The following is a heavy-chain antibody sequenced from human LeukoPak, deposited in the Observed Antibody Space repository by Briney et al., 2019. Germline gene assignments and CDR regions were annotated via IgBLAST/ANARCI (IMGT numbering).Heavy chain of an antibody. V-gene: IGHV3-30-3*01. D-gene: IGHD5-18*01. Sequence: GGSLRLSCAASGFTFSSYAMHWVRQAPGKGLEWVAVISYDGSNKYYADSVKGRFTISRDNSKNTLYLQMNSLRAEDTAVYYCARVGYSYGYSLWFDPWGQGAPVTVSS. J-gene: IGHJ5*02. CDR3: ARVGYSYGYSLWFDP. CDR1: GFTFSSYA. CDR2: ISYDGSNK.